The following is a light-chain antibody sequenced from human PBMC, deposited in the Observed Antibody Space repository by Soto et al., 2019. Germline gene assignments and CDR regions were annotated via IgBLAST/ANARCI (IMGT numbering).Light chain of an antibody. CDR3: QQYGNWSCT. J-gene: IGKJ1*01. V-gene: IGKV3-20*01. CDR2: GAS. CDR1: QSVSSSF. Sequence: ESVLTQSPGTLSLSPGERATLSCRASQSVSSSFLSWYQQKPDQAPRLLIYGASSRATGVPARFSGSGSGTDFTLTISRLQSEDFAVYYCQQYGNWSCTFGEGTKVEIK.